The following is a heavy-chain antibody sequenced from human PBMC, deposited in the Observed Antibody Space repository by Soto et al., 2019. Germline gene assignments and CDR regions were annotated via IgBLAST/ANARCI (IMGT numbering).Heavy chain of an antibody. V-gene: IGHV4-59*12. D-gene: IGHD5-12*01. Sequence: PSETLSLTCTVSGGSISGYYWSWIRQPPGKRLEWIGYIYYTGSTNYNPSLRSRVTISIDTSKNTLYLQMNSLRAEDTAVYYCARNVMATILVRCDYWGQGTLVTVSS. CDR3: ARNVMATILVRCDY. CDR2: IYYTGST. J-gene: IGHJ4*02. CDR1: GGSISGYY.